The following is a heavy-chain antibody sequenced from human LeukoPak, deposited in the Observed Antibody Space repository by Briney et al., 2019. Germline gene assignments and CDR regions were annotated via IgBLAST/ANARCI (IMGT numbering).Heavy chain of an antibody. J-gene: IGHJ4*02. CDR2: ISAYNGNT. Sequence: ASVKVSCKASGYTFTGYYMHWVRQAPGQGLEWMGWISAYNGNTNHAQKFQGRVTMTTDTSTSTVYMEVRSLRSDDTAVYYCARDSSPSLVGATVFDYWGQGTLVTVSS. V-gene: IGHV1-18*04. CDR1: GYTFTGYY. CDR3: ARDSSPSLVGATVFDY. D-gene: IGHD1-26*01.